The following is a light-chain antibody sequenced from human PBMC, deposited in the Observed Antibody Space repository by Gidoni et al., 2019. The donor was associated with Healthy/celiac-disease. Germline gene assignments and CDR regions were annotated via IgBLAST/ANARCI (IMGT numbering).Light chain of an antibody. CDR2: GNS. V-gene: IGLV1-40*01. Sequence: QSVLTQPPSVSGAPGQRVTISCTGRSSNIGAGYDVHWYQQLPGTAPKLLLYGNSNLPSGVPDRFSGSKSGTSASLAITGLQAEDEADYYCQSYDSSLSGSVFGGGTKLTVL. CDR1: SSNIGAGYD. J-gene: IGLJ2*01. CDR3: QSYDSSLSGSV.